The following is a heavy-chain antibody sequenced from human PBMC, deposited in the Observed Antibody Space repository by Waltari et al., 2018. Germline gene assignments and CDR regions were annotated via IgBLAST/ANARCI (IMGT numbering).Heavy chain of an antibody. CDR2: ITPILGIR. Sequence: QVHLVQSGAEVKKPGSSVKVSCKASGGTFSSNAISWVRQAPGPGLEWMGGITPILGIRNYAQKFEGRVTFTADESTGTAYMELSSLQSEDTARFYCVSSMTMGTTFASWGQGTQVIVSS. J-gene: IGHJ4*02. CDR1: GGTFSSNA. D-gene: IGHD7-27*01. V-gene: IGHV1-69*04. CDR3: VSSMTMGTTFAS.